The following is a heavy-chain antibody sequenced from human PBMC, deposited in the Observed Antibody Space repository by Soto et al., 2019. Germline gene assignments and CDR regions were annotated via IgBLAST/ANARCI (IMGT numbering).Heavy chain of an antibody. CDR2: IYPGDSDT. CDR3: ARELSSSSHYYYYGMDV. J-gene: IGHJ6*02. D-gene: IGHD6-6*01. CDR1: GYIFTSYW. Sequence: VESLKISCKGSGYIFTSYWIGCVRQMAVEVLEWMGIIYPGDSDTRYSPSFQGQVTISADKSISTAYLQWSSLKASDTAMYYCARELSSSSHYYYYGMDVWGQGTTVTVSS. V-gene: IGHV5-51*01.